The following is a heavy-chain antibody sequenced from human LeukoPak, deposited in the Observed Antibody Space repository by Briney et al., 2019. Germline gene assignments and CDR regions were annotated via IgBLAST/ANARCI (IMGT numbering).Heavy chain of an antibody. CDR2: ISGSGGST. D-gene: IGHD3-22*01. Sequence: GGSLRLSYAASGFTFSSYAMSWVRQAPGKGLEWVSAISGSGGSTYYADSVKGRFTISRDNSKNTLYLQMNSLRAADTAVYYCARHYDYDSSGYNPYWGQGTLVTVSS. J-gene: IGHJ4*02. CDR1: GFTFSSYA. V-gene: IGHV3-23*01. CDR3: ARHYDYDSSGYNPY.